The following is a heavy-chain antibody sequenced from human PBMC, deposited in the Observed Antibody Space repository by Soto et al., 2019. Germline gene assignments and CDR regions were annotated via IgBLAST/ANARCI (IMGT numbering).Heavy chain of an antibody. CDR1: GFTFNNYG. J-gene: IGHJ4*02. CDR2: IWYDGSNK. CDR3: ARDKEAYCGGDCYPTLDY. D-gene: IGHD2-21*02. V-gene: IGHV3-33*01. Sequence: QVQLVESGGGVVQPGRSLRLSCAASGFTFNNYGMHWVRQAPGKGLEWVAVIWYDGSNKYYADSVKGRFTISRDNSKNTLYLQMNSLRAEDTAVYYCARDKEAYCGGDCYPTLDYWGQGTLVTVSS.